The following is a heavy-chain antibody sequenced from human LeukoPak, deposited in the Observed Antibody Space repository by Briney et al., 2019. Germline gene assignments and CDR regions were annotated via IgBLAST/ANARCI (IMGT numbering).Heavy chain of an antibody. Sequence: SETLSLTCTVSGGSISSYYWSWIRQPPGKGLEWIGYIYYSGSTNYNPSLKSRVTISGDTSKNQFSLKLSSVTAADTAVYYCARGISDYSNYEYYFDYWGQGTLVTVSS. D-gene: IGHD4-11*01. V-gene: IGHV4-59*01. CDR3: ARGISDYSNYEYYFDY. CDR1: GGSISSYY. J-gene: IGHJ4*02. CDR2: IYYSGST.